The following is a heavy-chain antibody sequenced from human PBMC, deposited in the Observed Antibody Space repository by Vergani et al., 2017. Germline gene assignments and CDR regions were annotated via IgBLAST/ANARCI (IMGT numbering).Heavy chain of an antibody. CDR1: GGSISSYY. Sequence: QVQLQESGPGLVKPSETLSLTCTVSGGSISSYYWSWIRQPPGKGLEWIGYIYYSGSTNYNPSLKSRVPISVETSKNQFSRKLSSVTAADTAVYYCARDSRDYYYYYGMDVWGQGTTVTVSS. D-gene: IGHD2-2*01. CDR2: IYYSGST. V-gene: IGHV4-59*01. J-gene: IGHJ6*02. CDR3: ARDSRDYYYYYGMDV.